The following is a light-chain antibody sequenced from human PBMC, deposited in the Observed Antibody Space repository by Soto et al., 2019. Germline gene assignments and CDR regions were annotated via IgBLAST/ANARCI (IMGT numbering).Light chain of an antibody. Sequence: QSVLTQPPSASGTHGQRVIISCSGASSNIGRNTVTWYQHLPGTTPRLLIYTNDHRPSGVPDRFSGSKSGTSASLAISGLQSEDEADYYCAAWDETSSFVFGTGTKLPVL. CDR3: AAWDETSSFV. J-gene: IGLJ1*01. V-gene: IGLV1-44*01. CDR2: TND. CDR1: SSNIGRNT.